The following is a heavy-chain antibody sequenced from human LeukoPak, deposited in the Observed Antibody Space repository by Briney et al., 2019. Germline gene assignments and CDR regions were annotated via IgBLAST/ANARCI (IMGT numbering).Heavy chain of an antibody. V-gene: IGHV4-59*08. CDR2: IYYSGST. CDR3: ARHLNNCGDDCYIFDY. J-gene: IGHJ4*02. D-gene: IGHD2-21*01. Sequence: TPSETLSLTCTVSGGSISSYYWSWIRQPPGKGLEWIGYIYYSGSTNYNPSLKSRVTISVDTSKNQFSLKLSSVTAADTAVYYCARHLNNCGDDCYIFDYWGQGTLVTVSS. CDR1: GGSISSYY.